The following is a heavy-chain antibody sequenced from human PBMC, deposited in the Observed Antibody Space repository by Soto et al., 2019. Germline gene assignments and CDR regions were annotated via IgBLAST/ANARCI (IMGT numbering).Heavy chain of an antibody. CDR1: GFTFSSYA. V-gene: IGHV3-23*01. J-gene: IGHJ5*02. CDR3: AKRVRRAPLMSAADFNWFDP. CDR2: ISGSGGST. D-gene: IGHD6-13*01. Sequence: GGSLRLSCAASGFTFSSYAMSWVRQAPGKGLEWVSAISGSGGSTYYADSVKGRFTISRDNSKNTLYLQMNSLRAEDTAVYYCAKRVRRAPLMSAADFNWFDPWGQGTLVTVSS.